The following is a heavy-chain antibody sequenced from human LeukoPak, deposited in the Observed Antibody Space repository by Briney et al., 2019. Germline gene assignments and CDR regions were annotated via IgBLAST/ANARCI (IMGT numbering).Heavy chain of an antibody. D-gene: IGHD3-22*01. J-gene: IGHJ3*02. CDR3: AKDATAGDLVVITDDAFDI. CDR1: GFTFSTYW. V-gene: IGHV3-7*01. Sequence: PGGSLRLSCAASGFTFSTYWMSWVRQAPGKGLEWVANINQVGSVKYYMDSVKGRFTISRDNAKNSLYLQMNSLRADDTGVYYCAKDATAGDLVVITDDAFDIWGQGTMVTVSS. CDR2: INQVGSVK.